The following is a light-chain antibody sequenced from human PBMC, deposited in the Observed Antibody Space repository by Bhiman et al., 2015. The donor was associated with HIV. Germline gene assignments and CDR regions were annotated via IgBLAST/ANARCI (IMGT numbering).Light chain of an antibody. Sequence: QSALTQPASVSGSPGQSITISCTGTSSDVGGYNYVSWYQQHPGKAPKLMISDVSERPSGVSNRFSGSKSGNTASLTISGLQAEDEADYYCSSLTSSITYVFGTGTKVTVL. CDR1: SSDVGGYNY. V-gene: IGLV2-14*03. CDR2: DVS. CDR3: SSLTSSITYV. J-gene: IGLJ1*01.